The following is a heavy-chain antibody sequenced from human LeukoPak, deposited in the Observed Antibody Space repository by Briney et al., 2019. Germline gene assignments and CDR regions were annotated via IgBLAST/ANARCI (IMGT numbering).Heavy chain of an antibody. J-gene: IGHJ6*02. CDR2: IFPHDSDT. CDR1: GYSFMDYW. Sequence: PGESLKISCKGSGYSFMDYWIGWVRQMPGKGLEWMGIIFPHDSDTKYNPSFQGQVTISVDKSISTAYVQWSSLKASDTAIYYCARYGRRGCTNTNCYTSYFYYGMDVWGQGTTVTVSS. CDR3: ARYGRRGCTNTNCYTSYFYYGMDV. V-gene: IGHV5-51*01. D-gene: IGHD2-2*02.